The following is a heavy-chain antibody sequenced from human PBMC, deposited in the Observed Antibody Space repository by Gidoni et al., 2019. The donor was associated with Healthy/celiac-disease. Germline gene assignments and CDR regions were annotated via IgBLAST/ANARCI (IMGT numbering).Heavy chain of an antibody. CDR2: INPRGGST. D-gene: IGHD3-10*01. J-gene: IGHJ4*02. CDR3: ARGYGSGSYPDY. Sequence: HVQLVQSGAEAKKTGTSVKVSCRDSGNTFTSYCMHWVRQAPGQGLEWMGIINPRGGSTSYAQKIQGRVTMTRDTSTSTVYMELSSLRSEDTAVYYCARGYGSGSYPDYWGQGTLVTVSS. V-gene: IGHV1-46*01. CDR1: GNTFTSYC.